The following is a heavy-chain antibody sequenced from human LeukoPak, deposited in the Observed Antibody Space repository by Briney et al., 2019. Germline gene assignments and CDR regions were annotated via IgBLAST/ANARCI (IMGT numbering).Heavy chain of an antibody. CDR1: GYTFTNYG. V-gene: IGHV1-18*01. J-gene: IGHJ6*03. CDR2: ISAYNGNP. Sequence: AASVKVSCKASGYTFTNYGISWVRQAPGQGLEWMGWISAYNGNPNYAQRLQGRVTMTTDTSTTTAYMELRSLRSDGTAVYYCARDYSKRELNYFYFMDVWGKGTTVTVSS. D-gene: IGHD4-11*01. CDR3: ARDYSKRELNYFYFMDV.